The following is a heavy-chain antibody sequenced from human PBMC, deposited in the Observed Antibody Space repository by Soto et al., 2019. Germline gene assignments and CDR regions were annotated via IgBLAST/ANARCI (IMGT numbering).Heavy chain of an antibody. CDR3: ARGLEYQLLSRYNWFDP. CDR2: INHSGST. Sequence: QVQLQQWGAGLLKPSETLSLTCAVYGGSFSGYYWSWIRQPPGKGLEWIGEINHSGSTNFNPSLKSRVTISVDTSKNQFSLKLSSVTAADTAVYYCARGLEYQLLSRYNWFDPWGQGTLVTVSS. J-gene: IGHJ5*02. V-gene: IGHV4-34*01. D-gene: IGHD2-2*01. CDR1: GGSFSGYY.